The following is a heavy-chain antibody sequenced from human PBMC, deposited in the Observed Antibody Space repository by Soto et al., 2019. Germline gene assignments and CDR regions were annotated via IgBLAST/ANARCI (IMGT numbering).Heavy chain of an antibody. Sequence: GGSLRLSCAASGFTFTSYSINWVRQAPGKGLEWVSSISSGSSYIYYADSVKGRFTISRDNAKNSLYLQMNSLRAEDTAVYYCARGGPSFETGNYFDYWGQGTLVTVSS. D-gene: IGHD3-9*01. CDR2: ISSGSSYI. V-gene: IGHV3-21*01. CDR1: GFTFTSYS. J-gene: IGHJ4*02. CDR3: ARGGPSFETGNYFDY.